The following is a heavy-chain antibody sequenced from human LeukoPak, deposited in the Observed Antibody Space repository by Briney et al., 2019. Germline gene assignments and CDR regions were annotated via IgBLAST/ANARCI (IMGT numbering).Heavy chain of an antibody. Sequence: GASVKVSCKAFGYTFTSNYMHWVRQAPGQGPEWMGVISPSGGSTTYAQKFQGRVTLTRDMSTSTDYLELSSLRSEDTAVYYCARSKYSESGDWFDPWGQGTLVTVSS. CDR3: ARSKYSESGDWFDP. D-gene: IGHD1-26*01. CDR2: ISPSGGST. V-gene: IGHV1-46*01. J-gene: IGHJ5*02. CDR1: GYTFTSNY.